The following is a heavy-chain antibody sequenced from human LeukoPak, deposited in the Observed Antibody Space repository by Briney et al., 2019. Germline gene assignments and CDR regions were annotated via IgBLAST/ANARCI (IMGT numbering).Heavy chain of an antibody. CDR3: ARCKLTSGDSSYYDILTGFESWFDP. Sequence: ASVKVSCKASGYTFTSYGISWVRQAPGQGLEWMGWISAYNGNTNYAQKLQGRVTMTTDTSTSTAYMELRSLRSDDTAVYYCARCKLTSGDSSYYDILTGFESWFDPWGQGTLVTVSS. J-gene: IGHJ5*02. CDR1: GYTFTSYG. D-gene: IGHD3-9*01. CDR2: ISAYNGNT. V-gene: IGHV1-18*01.